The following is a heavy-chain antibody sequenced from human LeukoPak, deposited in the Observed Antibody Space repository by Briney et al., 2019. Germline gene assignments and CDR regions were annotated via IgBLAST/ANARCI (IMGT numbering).Heavy chain of an antibody. D-gene: IGHD6-13*01. Sequence: GGSLRLSCAASRFTFSSNAMSWVRQAPGKGLEWVSGISAAGDSTYYAASVKGRFTISRDDSKNTLYLQMNSLRAEDTAVYYCAKLEQQLFDPWGQGTLVTASS. CDR1: RFTFSSNA. CDR2: ISAAGDST. J-gene: IGHJ5*02. V-gene: IGHV3-23*01. CDR3: AKLEQQLFDP.